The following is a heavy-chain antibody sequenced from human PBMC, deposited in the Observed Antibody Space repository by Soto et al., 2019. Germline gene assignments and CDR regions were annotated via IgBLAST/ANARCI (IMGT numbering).Heavy chain of an antibody. CDR1: GFTFSNYA. CDR2: ITAYGDST. D-gene: IGHD6-19*01. J-gene: IGHJ5*02. Sequence: EVQLLESGGGFVQPGGSLRLSCAASGFTFSNYAMSWVRQAPGKGLEWVSAITAYGDSTHYADSVKGRFTISRDSPKNTLYLQMDSLRAEDTAVYYCANDPLWYDSDWYQPPGFDPWGQGTLVTVSS. V-gene: IGHV3-23*01. CDR3: ANDPLWYDSDWYQPPGFDP.